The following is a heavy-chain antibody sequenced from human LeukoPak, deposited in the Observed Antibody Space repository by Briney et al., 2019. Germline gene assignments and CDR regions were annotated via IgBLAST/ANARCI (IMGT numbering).Heavy chain of an antibody. Sequence: PGRSLRLSCAASGFTFSSYAMHWVRQAPGKGLEWVAVISYDGSNKYYADSVKGRFTISRDNSKNTLYLQMNSLRAEDTAVYYCTTGEQLWHDYWGQGTLVTVSS. D-gene: IGHD5-18*01. CDR2: ISYDGSNK. CDR3: TTGEQLWHDY. CDR1: GFTFSSYA. V-gene: IGHV3-30*04. J-gene: IGHJ4*02.